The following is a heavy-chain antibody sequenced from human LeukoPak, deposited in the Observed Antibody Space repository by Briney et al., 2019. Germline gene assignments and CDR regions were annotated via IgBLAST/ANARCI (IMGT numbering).Heavy chain of an antibody. D-gene: IGHD6-13*01. CDR1: GYSFTTYW. CDR2: IYPGDSGT. CDR3: GRIKEDSSPSNPLDP. Sequence: GESLKISCKGSGYSFTTYWIGWVRQMPGKGLEWMGIIYPGDSGTRYSPSFQGQVTISADKSITTAYLQWSSLKASDTAMYYCGRIKEDSSPSNPLDPWGQGTLLTVSS. J-gene: IGHJ5*02. V-gene: IGHV5-51*01.